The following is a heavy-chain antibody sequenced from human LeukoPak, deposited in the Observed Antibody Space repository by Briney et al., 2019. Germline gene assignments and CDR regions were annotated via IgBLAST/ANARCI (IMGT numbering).Heavy chain of an antibody. V-gene: IGHV3-30-3*01. CDR1: GFTFTSYA. CDR2: ISYDGSNK. J-gene: IGHJ6*02. Sequence: PGRSLRLSCAASGFTFTSYALHWVRQAPGKGLEWVAVISYDGSNKYYADSVKGRFTISRDNSKNTLYLQMNSLRAEDTAVYYCARATNYGMDVWGQGTTVTVSS. CDR3: ARATNYGMDV. D-gene: IGHD1/OR15-1a*01.